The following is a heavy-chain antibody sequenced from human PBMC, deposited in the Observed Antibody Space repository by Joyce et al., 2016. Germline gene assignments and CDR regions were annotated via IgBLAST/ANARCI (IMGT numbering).Heavy chain of an antibody. CDR2: MSSSVSTI. V-gene: IGHV3-11*04. D-gene: IGHD6-13*01. Sequence: QVQLVESGGGLVKPGGSLRLSCAASGFTFSDFYMSWIRQVPGKGLEWIAYMSSSVSTIYYADSVKGRFTISRDNAKNSLYLQVNSLGAEDTAVYYCAKHLGSTWYYFDFWGQGTLVTVSS. J-gene: IGHJ4*02. CDR3: AKHLGSTWYYFDF. CDR1: GFTFSDFY.